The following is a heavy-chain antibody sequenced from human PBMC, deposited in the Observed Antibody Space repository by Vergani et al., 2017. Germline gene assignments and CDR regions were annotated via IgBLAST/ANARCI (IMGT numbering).Heavy chain of an antibody. CDR1: GYTFTSYD. CDR3: ATGPMVLGVIIHEYFQH. Sequence: QVHLVQSGAEVKKPGASVKVSCKASGYTFTSYDINWVRQATGQGLEWMGWMNPNSGNTGYAQKFQGRVTMTRNTSISTAYMELSSLRSEDTAVYYCATGPMVLGVIIHEYFQHWGQGTLVTVSS. CDR2: MNPNSGNT. J-gene: IGHJ1*01. V-gene: IGHV1-8*01. D-gene: IGHD3-10*01.